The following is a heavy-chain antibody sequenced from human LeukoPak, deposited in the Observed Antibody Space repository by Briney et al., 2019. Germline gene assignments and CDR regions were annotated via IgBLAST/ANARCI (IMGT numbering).Heavy chain of an antibody. Sequence: SETLSLTCTVSGGSISSYYWSWIRQPPGKGLEWIGYIYYSGSTNYNPSLKSRVTISVDTSKNQFSLKLSSVTAADTAVYYCARRHYYGSENNWFDPWGQGTLVTVSS. V-gene: IGHV4-59*08. J-gene: IGHJ5*02. D-gene: IGHD3-10*01. CDR1: GGSISSYY. CDR3: ARRHYYGSENNWFDP. CDR2: IYYSGST.